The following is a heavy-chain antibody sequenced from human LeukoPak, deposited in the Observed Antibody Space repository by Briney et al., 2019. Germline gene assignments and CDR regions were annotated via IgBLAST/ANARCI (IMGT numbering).Heavy chain of an antibody. CDR3: ARGQDSSGWYGTLNY. CDR2: INHSGGT. CDR1: GGSFSGYY. V-gene: IGHV4-34*01. J-gene: IGHJ4*02. Sequence: PSETLSLTCAVYGGSFSGYYWTWIRHPPGKGLEWIGEINHSGGTNYNPSLKSRVTISVDTSKNQFSLKLSSVTAADTAVYYCARGQDSSGWYGTLNYWGQGTLVTVSS. D-gene: IGHD6-19*01.